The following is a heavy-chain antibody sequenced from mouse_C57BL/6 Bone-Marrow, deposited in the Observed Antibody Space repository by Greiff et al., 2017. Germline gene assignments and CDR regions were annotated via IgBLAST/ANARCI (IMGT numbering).Heavy chain of an antibody. CDR2: IDPSDSAT. Sequence: VQLQQPGAELVRPGSSVKLSCKASGYTFTSYWMHWVKQRPIQGLEWIGNIDPSDSATHYNQKFKDKATLTVDKSSSTAYMQLSSLTSEDSAVYYCARGAYYDYDGFDYWGQGTTLTVSS. CDR3: ARGAYYDYDGFDY. V-gene: IGHV1-52*01. CDR1: GYTFTSYW. J-gene: IGHJ2*01. D-gene: IGHD2-4*01.